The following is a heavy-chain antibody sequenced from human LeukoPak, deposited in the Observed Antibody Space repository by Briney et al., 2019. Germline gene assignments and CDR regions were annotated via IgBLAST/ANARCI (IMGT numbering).Heavy chain of an antibody. D-gene: IGHD2-2*01. Sequence: ASVKVSCKASGYTFASYGISGVRQVPGQGLEWMGWISAYNGNTNYAQKLQGRVTMTTDTSTSTAYMELRSLRSDDTAVYYCARDCSRTTCLFDYWGQGTLVTVSS. J-gene: IGHJ4*02. CDR2: ISAYNGNT. CDR1: GYTFASYG. V-gene: IGHV1-18*01. CDR3: ARDCSRTTCLFDY.